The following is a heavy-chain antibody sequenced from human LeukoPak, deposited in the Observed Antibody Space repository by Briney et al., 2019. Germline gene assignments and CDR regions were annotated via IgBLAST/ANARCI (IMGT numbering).Heavy chain of an antibody. Sequence: SETLSLTCTVSGDSISSSSYYWGWIRQPPGKGLEWIGSIYYSGSTYYNPSLKSRVTISVETSKNQFSLKLKSVTAADTAVYYCARGGYYGSGNDFRFDPWGQGTLVTVSS. J-gene: IGHJ5*02. CDR1: GDSISSSSYY. D-gene: IGHD3-10*01. V-gene: IGHV4-39*07. CDR2: IYYSGST. CDR3: ARGGYYGSGNDFRFDP.